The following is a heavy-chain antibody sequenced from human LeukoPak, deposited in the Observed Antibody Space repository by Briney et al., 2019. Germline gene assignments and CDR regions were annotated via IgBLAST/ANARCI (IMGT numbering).Heavy chain of an antibody. CDR2: IYYSGST. CDR3: ASSYCSSTSCPKIFDY. J-gene: IGHJ4*02. D-gene: IGHD2-2*01. Sequence: SQTLSLTCTVSGGSISSGDYYWSWIRQPPGKGLEWIGYIYYSGSTYYNPSLKSRVTISVDTSKNQFSLKLSSVTAADTAVYYCASSYCSSTSCPKIFDYWGQGTLVTVSS. CDR1: GGSISSGDYY. V-gene: IGHV4-30-4*01.